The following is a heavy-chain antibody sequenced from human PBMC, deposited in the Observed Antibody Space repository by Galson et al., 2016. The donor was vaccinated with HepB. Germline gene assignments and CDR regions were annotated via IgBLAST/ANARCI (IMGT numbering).Heavy chain of an antibody. Sequence: SLRLSCAASGFSFSNYDMYWVRQAPGKGLQWVSSIYTAGDTYYQDSVEGRFTVSRENAKDSLYLHMKSLRAGDTAVYYCVRGSYSSDWYRTSAYDFGMDVWGKGTPVTVSS. V-gene: IGHV3-13*01. J-gene: IGHJ6*04. CDR3: VRGSYSSDWYRTSAYDFGMDV. CDR1: GFSFSNYD. D-gene: IGHD6-19*01. CDR2: IYTAGDT.